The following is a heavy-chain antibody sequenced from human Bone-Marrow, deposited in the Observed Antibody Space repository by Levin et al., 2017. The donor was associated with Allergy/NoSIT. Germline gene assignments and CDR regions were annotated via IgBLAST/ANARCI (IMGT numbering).Heavy chain of an antibody. D-gene: IGHD1-1*01. CDR1: GESFRGYF. CDR2: INFNGIT. V-gene: IGHV4-34*01. J-gene: IGHJ4*02. CDR3: ARGGEVPSQYYFDY. Sequence: SQTLSLTCAVNGESFRGYFWTWIRQSPGKGLEWIGQINFNGITTYNPSLTSRVIISVDPTKKQFSLRLNYLTAADTAMYFCARGGEVPSQYYFDYWGQGTLVTVSS.